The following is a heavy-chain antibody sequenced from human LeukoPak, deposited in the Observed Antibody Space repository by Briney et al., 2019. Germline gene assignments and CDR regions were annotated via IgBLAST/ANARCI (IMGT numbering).Heavy chain of an antibody. CDR3: AKGGAYSSSWTSEVDY. Sequence: GRSLRLSCAASGFSFDDYAMPWVRQAPGKGLEWVSGISWNSGSIGYADSVKGRFTISRDNAKNSLYLQMNSLRAEDTALYYCAKGGAYSSSWTSEVDYWGQGTLVTVSS. J-gene: IGHJ4*02. CDR2: ISWNSGSI. V-gene: IGHV3-9*01. CDR1: GFSFDDYA. D-gene: IGHD6-13*01.